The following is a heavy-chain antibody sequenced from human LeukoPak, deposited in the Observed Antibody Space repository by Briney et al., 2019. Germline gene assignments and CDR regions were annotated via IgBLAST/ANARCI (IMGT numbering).Heavy chain of an antibody. CDR1: GYTFTGYY. J-gene: IGHJ4*02. CDR2: INPNSGGT. D-gene: IGHD6-13*01. V-gene: IGHV1-2*02. Sequence: ASVKVSCKASGYTFTGYYMHWVRQAPGQGLEWMGWINPNSGGTNYAQKFQGRVTMTGDTSISTAYMELSRLRSDDTAVYYRARGQLGPYHFDYWGQGTLVTVSS. CDR3: ARGQLGPYHFDY.